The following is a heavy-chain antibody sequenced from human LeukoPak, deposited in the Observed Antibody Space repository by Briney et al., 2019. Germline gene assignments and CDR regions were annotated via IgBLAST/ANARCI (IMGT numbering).Heavy chain of an antibody. Sequence: QSGGSLRLSCAASGFTFSSYGMHWVRQAPGKGLEWVAVIWYDGSNKYYADSVKGRFTISRDNSKNTLYLQMNSLRAEDTAVYYCARFLEWLLWGYMDVWGKGTTVTVSS. J-gene: IGHJ6*03. D-gene: IGHD3-3*01. V-gene: IGHV3-33*01. CDR1: GFTFSSYG. CDR2: IWYDGSNK. CDR3: ARFLEWLLWGYMDV.